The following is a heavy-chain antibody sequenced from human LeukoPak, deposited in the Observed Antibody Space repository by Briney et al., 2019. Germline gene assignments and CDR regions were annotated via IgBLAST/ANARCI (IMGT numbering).Heavy chain of an antibody. CDR1: GFTFSDSY. J-gene: IGHJ4*02. V-gene: IGHV3-11*01. CDR2: ISSSGSTI. CDR3: AGGKYSFDY. Sequence: GGSLRLSCAASGFTFSDSYMSWIRQAPGKGLEYISYISSSGSTIYYADSVKGRSTLSRDNAKNSLSLEMNSLRAEDTAVYYCAGGKYSFDYWGQGTLVTVSS.